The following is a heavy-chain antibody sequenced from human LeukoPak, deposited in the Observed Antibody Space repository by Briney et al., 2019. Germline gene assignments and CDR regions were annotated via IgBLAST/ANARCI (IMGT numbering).Heavy chain of an antibody. J-gene: IGHJ4*02. V-gene: IGHV3-9*01. CDR2: IAWNSGNT. CDR1: GSTVDNYA. Sequence: GGSLRLSCAASGSTVDNYAMHWVRQAPGKGLEWVSGIAWNSGNTGFADSVKGRFTISRDNAENSLYLQMNSLTPEDTAFYFCAKDMNSYGSGSSYNPWGPFDSWGQGTLVTVSS. CDR3: AKDMNSYGSGSSYNPWGPFDS. D-gene: IGHD3-10*01.